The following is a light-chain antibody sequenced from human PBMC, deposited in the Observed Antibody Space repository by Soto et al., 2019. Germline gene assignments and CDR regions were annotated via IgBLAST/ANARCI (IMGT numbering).Light chain of an antibody. V-gene: IGLV2-14*01. CDR1: KSDLGAYNN. J-gene: IGLJ1*01. CDR3: TSYSTSGTLV. Sequence: QAVLTQPAPLSGSPGQAVTISCTGSKSDLGAYNNVSLYQQRPGKAPKLMIHESSERASGDSFRFFCSKSGNQASLSISWLEVEEEAVYYCTSYSTSGTLVFGPGTKFTV. CDR2: ESS.